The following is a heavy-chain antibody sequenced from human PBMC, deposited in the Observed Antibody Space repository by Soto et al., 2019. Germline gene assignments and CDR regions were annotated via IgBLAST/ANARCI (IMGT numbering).Heavy chain of an antibody. J-gene: IGHJ4*02. V-gene: IGHV1-69*01. D-gene: IGHD1-1*01. CDR3: ASGFTTGATIEGFDS. CDR1: GATFSGSA. Sequence: QVQPVQSGAEVKRPGSSVKVSCKASGATFSGSAFSWVRQAPGQGLEWMGGITPTLGTTNYAQHLQGRVRRTADEATGTSCMELTSLTSAATAVYYCASGFTTGATIEGFDSWGQGTLVTVSS. CDR2: ITPTLGTT.